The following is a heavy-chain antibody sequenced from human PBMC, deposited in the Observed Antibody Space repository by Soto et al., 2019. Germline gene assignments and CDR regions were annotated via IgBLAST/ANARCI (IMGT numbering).Heavy chain of an antibody. CDR1: GFTFSSYS. J-gene: IGHJ6*03. D-gene: IGHD5-12*01. Sequence: EVQLVESGGGLVQPGGSLRLSCAASGFTFSSYSMNWVRQAPGKGLERVSYISSSSSTIYYADSVKGRFTISRDNAKNSLDLQMNSLRAEDTAVYYCARDARYALRYYYYYYMDVWGKGTTVTVSS. CDR2: ISSSSSTI. CDR3: ARDARYALRYYYYYYMDV. V-gene: IGHV3-48*01.